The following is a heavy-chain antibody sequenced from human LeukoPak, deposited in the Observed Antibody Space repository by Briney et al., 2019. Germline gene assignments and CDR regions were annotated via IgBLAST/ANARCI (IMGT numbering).Heavy chain of an antibody. CDR2: ISWNSGSI. J-gene: IGHJ4*02. CDR3: AREHIVGATSFDY. CDR1: GFTFDDYA. V-gene: IGHV3-9*01. D-gene: IGHD1-26*01. Sequence: PGGSLRLSCAASGFTFDDYAMHWVRQAPGKGLEWVSGISWNSGSIGYADSVKGRFTISRDNAKNSLYLQMNSLRAEDTAVYYCAREHIVGATSFDYWGQGTLVTVSS.